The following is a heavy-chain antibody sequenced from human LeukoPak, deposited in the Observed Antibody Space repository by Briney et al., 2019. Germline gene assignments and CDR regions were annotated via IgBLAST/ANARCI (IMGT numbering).Heavy chain of an antibody. Sequence: PSVTLSLTCTVSGGSISSYYWSWIRQPPGKGLEWIGYIYYSGSTNYNPSLKSRVTISVDTSKNQFSLKLSSVTAADTAVYYCARYIVATTRHFDYWGQGTLVTVSS. V-gene: IGHV4-59*01. J-gene: IGHJ4*02. CDR3: ARYIVATTRHFDY. CDR2: IYYSGST. CDR1: GGSISSYY. D-gene: IGHD5-12*01.